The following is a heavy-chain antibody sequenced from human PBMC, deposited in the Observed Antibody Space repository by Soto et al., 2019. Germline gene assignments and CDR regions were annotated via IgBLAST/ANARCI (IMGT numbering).Heavy chain of an antibody. J-gene: IGHJ6*02. CDR1: GFSFESYG. V-gene: IGHV3-30*18. Sequence: GGSLRLSCGGSGFSFESYGMHWVRQAPGKGLEWVATVSFDSKNKYYIDSVEGRFTISRDNSKKMLSLQMTSLRHKDTAVYYCAKESVEATYSYYGMDVWGPGTTVTVSS. CDR2: VSFDSKNK. D-gene: IGHD1-26*01. CDR3: AKESVEATYSYYGMDV.